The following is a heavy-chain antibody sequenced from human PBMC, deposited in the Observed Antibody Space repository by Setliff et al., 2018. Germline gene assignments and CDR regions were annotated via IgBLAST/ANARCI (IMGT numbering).Heavy chain of an antibody. Sequence: SSETLSLTCAVSNFSVNSGYTWGWIRQSTERGLEWLGRLHTSGSTTYNPALNSRVTISVDTSTNQFSLRLTSLTAADTAVYFCARDNTILGATDHWGQGTLVTVSS. D-gene: IGHD1-26*01. CDR2: LHTSGST. CDR3: ARDNTILGATDH. J-gene: IGHJ5*02. CDR1: NFSVNSGYT. V-gene: IGHV4-61*02.